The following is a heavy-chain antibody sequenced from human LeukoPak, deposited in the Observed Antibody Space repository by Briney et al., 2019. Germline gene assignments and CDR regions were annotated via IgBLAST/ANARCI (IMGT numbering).Heavy chain of an antibody. Sequence: GASVKVSCKASGYTFTGYYMHWVRQAPGQGLEWMGIINPSDGSTSYAQKFQGRVTMTRDTSASTVYMELSSLRSEDTAVYYCARDRSGIYNDYWGQGTQVTVSS. V-gene: IGHV1-46*01. D-gene: IGHD5-12*01. J-gene: IGHJ4*02. CDR2: INPSDGST. CDR3: ARDRSGIYNDY. CDR1: GYTFTGYY.